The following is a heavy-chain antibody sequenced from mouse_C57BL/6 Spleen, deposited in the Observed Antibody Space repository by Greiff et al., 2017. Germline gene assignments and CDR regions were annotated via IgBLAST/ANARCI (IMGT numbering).Heavy chain of an antibody. V-gene: IGHV1-55*01. CDR1: GYTFTSYW. J-gene: IGHJ4*01. CDR3: AGGRTAQADYAMDY. Sequence: QVQLQQPGAELVKPGASVKMSCKASGYTFTSYWITWVKQRPGQGLEWIGDIYPGSGSTNYNEKFKSKATLTVDTSSSTAYMQLSSLTSEDSAVYYCAGGRTAQADYAMDYWSQGTSVTVSS. D-gene: IGHD3-2*02. CDR2: IYPGSGST.